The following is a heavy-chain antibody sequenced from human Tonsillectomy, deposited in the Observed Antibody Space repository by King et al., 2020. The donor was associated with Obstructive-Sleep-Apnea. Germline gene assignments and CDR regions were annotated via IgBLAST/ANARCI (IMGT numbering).Heavy chain of an antibody. CDR3: AREPRGDYDAFDV. CDR2: ISHDGRNE. V-gene: IGHV3-30*03. Sequence: VQLVESGGGVVQPGRSLRLSCTASGIIFSNSVMHWVRQAPGRGLEWVAVISHDGRNEFYADSLKGRFTISRDNSRNTLYLQMDGLRVDDTAIYYCAREPRGDYDAFDVWGQGTRVTVS. J-gene: IGHJ3*01. D-gene: IGHD4-17*01. CDR1: GIIFSNSV.